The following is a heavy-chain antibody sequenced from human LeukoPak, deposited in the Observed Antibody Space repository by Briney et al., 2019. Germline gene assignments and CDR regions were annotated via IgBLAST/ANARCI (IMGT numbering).Heavy chain of an antibody. CDR2: INPNSGGT. Sequence: ASVKVSCKASGYTFTGYYMHWGRQAPGQGLEWMGWINPNSGGTNYAQKFQGRVTMTRDTSISTAYMELSRLRSDDTAVYYCARPYYDFWSGYSGSVDAFDIWGQGTMVTVSS. V-gene: IGHV1-2*02. CDR3: ARPYYDFWSGYSGSVDAFDI. CDR1: GYTFTGYY. J-gene: IGHJ3*02. D-gene: IGHD3-3*01.